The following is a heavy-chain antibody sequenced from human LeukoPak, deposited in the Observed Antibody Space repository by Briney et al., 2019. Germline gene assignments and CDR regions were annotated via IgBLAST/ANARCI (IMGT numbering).Heavy chain of an antibody. J-gene: IGHJ5*02. V-gene: IGHV1-18*01. CDR1: GYTFTSYG. CDR2: ISGYNGYT. Sequence: ASVKVSCKASGYTFTSYGISWVRQAPGHGLEWMGGISGYNGYTHYAHNLQGRVTMTTDTSTSTAYMELRSLRSDDTAVYYCARDEARYSSGYYPNWFDPWGQGTLVTVSS. D-gene: IGHD3-22*01. CDR3: ARDEARYSSGYYPNWFDP.